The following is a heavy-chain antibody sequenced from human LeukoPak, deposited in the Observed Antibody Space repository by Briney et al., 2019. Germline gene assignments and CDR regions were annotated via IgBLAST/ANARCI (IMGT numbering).Heavy chain of an antibody. J-gene: IGHJ4*02. CDR1: GFTFSSHG. Sequence: GGSLRLSCAASGFTFSSHGMAWVRQAPGKGLEWVSGISGSGSDTFYADSVKGHFTISRDNSLNTLYLQMNSLRAEDTAVYYSAKAHSSGWSSYDYWGQGTLVTVSS. CDR3: AKAHSSGWSSYDY. D-gene: IGHD6-19*01. CDR2: ISGSGSDT. V-gene: IGHV3-23*01.